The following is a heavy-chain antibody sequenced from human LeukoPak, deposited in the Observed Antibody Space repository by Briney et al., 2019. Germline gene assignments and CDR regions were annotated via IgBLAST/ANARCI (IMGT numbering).Heavy chain of an antibody. V-gene: IGHV3-11*01. Sequence: GGSLRLSCAASGFTFSDYYLSWIRQAPGKGREWVSYISSSGSTIYYADSVKGRFTISRDNAKNSLYLQMNSLRAEDTAVYYCARGLLWSGYYTHYYYYGMDVWGQGTTVTVSS. CDR3: ARGLLWSGYYTHYYYYGMDV. CDR1: GFTFSDYY. J-gene: IGHJ6*02. D-gene: IGHD3-3*01. CDR2: ISSSGSTI.